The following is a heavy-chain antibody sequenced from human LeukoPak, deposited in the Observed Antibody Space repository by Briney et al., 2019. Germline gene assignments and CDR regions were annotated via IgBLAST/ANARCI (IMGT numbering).Heavy chain of an antibody. CDR1: GFSLSTSGMR. D-gene: IGHD5-24*01. CDR2: IDWDDDK. CDR3: ARISSGRDGYNLGDDAFDI. J-gene: IGHJ3*02. Sequence: SGPALVKPTQTLTLTCTFSGFSLSTSGMRVSWIRQPPGKALEWLARIDWDDDKFYSTSLKTRLTISKDTSKNQVVLTMTNMDPVDTATYYCARISSGRDGYNLGDDAFDIWGQGTMVTVSS. V-gene: IGHV2-70*04.